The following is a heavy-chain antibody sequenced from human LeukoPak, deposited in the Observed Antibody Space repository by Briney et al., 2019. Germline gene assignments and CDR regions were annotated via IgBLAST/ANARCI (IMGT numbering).Heavy chain of an antibody. J-gene: IGHJ4*02. CDR1: GFAFSDYY. V-gene: IGHV3-11*03. CDR3: ARGTYYYFDH. D-gene: IGHD1-26*01. Sequence: GGSLRLSCAASGFAFSDYYMSGIRQAPGEGLEWVSNIRSSNSDTKYADSVKGRFTISRDNAKNSLYLQMNSLRADDTAVYYCARGTYYYFDHWGQGTLVTVSS. CDR2: IRSSNSDT.